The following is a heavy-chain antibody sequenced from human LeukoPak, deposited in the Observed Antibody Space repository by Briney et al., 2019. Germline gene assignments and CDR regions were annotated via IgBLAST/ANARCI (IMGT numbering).Heavy chain of an antibody. V-gene: IGHV1-46*01. CDR3: ARDTEYSGSYFFGAFDI. CDR1: GYTFTSYY. CDR2: INPSGGST. D-gene: IGHD1-26*01. Sequence: ASVKVCRRASGYTFTSYYMHWVRQAPGQGLEWMGIINPSGGSTSYAQKFQGRVTMTRDTSTSTVYMELSSLRSEDTAVYYCARDTEYSGSYFFGAFDIWGQGTMVTVSS. J-gene: IGHJ3*02.